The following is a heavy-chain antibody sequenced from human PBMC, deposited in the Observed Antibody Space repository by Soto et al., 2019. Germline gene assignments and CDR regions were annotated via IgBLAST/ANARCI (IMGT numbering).Heavy chain of an antibody. Sequence: GGSLRLSCTASGFIFSNYAMHWVRQAPGKGLEWVAVTSYDERIKYHADSVKGRFTISRDNSKNTLYLQMNSLRAEDTAVYYRAKGYGGSKPGLLDVWGQGTTVTVSS. CDR3: AKGYGGSKPGLLDV. CDR2: TSYDERIK. J-gene: IGHJ6*02. V-gene: IGHV3-30*04. CDR1: GFIFSNYA. D-gene: IGHD3-10*01.